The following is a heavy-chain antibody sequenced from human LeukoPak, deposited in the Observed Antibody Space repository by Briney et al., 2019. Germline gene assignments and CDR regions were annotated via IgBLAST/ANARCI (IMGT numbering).Heavy chain of an antibody. Sequence: PSETLSLTCTVSGGSISSGGYYWSWIRQHPGKGLEWIRYIYYSGSTYYNPSLKSRVTISVDTSKNQFSLKLSSVTAADTAVYYCASRYYDSSGYIFQHWGQGTLVTVSS. CDR2: IYYSGST. CDR1: GGSISSGGYY. D-gene: IGHD3-22*01. V-gene: IGHV4-31*03. J-gene: IGHJ1*01. CDR3: ASRYYDSSGYIFQH.